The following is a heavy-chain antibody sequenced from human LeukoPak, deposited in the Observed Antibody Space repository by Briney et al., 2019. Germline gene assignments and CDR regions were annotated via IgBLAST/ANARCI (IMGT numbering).Heavy chain of an antibody. CDR1: GFTFSSYG. Sequence: PGGSLRLSCAASGFTFSSYGMHWVRQAPGKGLEWVAFIRYDGSNKYYADSVKGRFTISRDNSKNTLYLQMNSLRAEYTAVYDVAKGGYYDFWSGYSNWFDPWGQGTLVTVSS. D-gene: IGHD3-3*01. CDR2: IRYDGSNK. J-gene: IGHJ5*02. V-gene: IGHV3-30*02. CDR3: AKGGYYDFWSGYSNWFDP.